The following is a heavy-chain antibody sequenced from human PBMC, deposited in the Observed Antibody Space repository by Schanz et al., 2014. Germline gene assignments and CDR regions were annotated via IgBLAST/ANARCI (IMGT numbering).Heavy chain of an antibody. J-gene: IGHJ5*01. CDR2: MQPDSGKT. D-gene: IGHD3-10*01. Sequence: QVQLIQSGAEVKKPGASVKVSCKASGCTLSAYSLHWVRQAIGQGPEWMGWMQPDSGKTHYAEKFQGRVAMTRDVSISTAYMELSSLASEDTAIYYCARAQRRTIGRAFGPWGQGTLVTVSS. V-gene: IGHV1-8*02. CDR3: ARAQRRTIGRAFGP. CDR1: GCTLSAYS.